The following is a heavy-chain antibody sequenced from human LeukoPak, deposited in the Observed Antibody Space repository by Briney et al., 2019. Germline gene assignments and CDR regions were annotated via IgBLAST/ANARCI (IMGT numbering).Heavy chain of an antibody. V-gene: IGHV4-39*01. CDR1: GGSISSNSYY. CDR3: ARTRYYYNSRSYGAPYYFDY. CDR2: IYYSGST. J-gene: IGHJ4*02. Sequence: PSETLSLTCAVSGGSISSNSYYWGWIRQPPGKGLEWIGSIYYSGSTYYNPSLKSRVTISVDTSTTQFSLKLSSVTAADTAVYYCARTRYYYNSRSYGAPYYFDYWGQGTLVTVSS. D-gene: IGHD3-10*01.